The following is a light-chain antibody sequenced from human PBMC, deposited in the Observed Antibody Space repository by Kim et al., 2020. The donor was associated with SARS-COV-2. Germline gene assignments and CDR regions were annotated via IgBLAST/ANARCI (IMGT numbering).Light chain of an antibody. Sequence: ASVGVRVTITCQASQDITDYLNWYQQKPGRAPKLLIYDASNLETGVPSRFSGSGSGTDFTFAISSLQPEDIATYYCQQYDYLPMTFGQGTRLEIK. J-gene: IGKJ5*01. CDR3: QQYDYLPMT. V-gene: IGKV1-33*01. CDR1: QDITDY. CDR2: DAS.